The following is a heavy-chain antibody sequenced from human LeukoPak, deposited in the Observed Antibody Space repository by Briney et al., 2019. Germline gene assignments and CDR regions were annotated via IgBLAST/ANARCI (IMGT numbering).Heavy chain of an antibody. Sequence: SETLSLTCTVSGGSISSSSYYWGWIRQPPGKGLEWIGEINHSGSTNYNPSLKSRVTISVDTSKNQFSLKLSSVTAADTAVYYCARSKGKNSSGWYWTPPGKPGFDYWGQGTLVTVSS. CDR1: GGSISSSSYY. CDR2: INHSGST. V-gene: IGHV4-39*07. CDR3: ARSKGKNSSGWYWTPPGKPGFDY. D-gene: IGHD6-19*01. J-gene: IGHJ4*02.